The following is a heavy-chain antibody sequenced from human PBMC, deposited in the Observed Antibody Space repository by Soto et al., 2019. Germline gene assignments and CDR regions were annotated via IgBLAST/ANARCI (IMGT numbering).Heavy chain of an antibody. J-gene: IGHJ4*02. D-gene: IGHD2-15*01. Sequence: QVQLQESGPGLVKPSQTLSLTCTVSGGSISSGGYYWSWIRQHPGKGLEWIGYIYYSGSTYHNPSLKSRVTISVDTSKNQFSLKLSSVTAADTAVYYCARASDYCSGGSCYPGIDYWGQGTLVTVSS. CDR2: IYYSGST. V-gene: IGHV4-31*03. CDR1: GGSISSGGYY. CDR3: ARASDYCSGGSCYPGIDY.